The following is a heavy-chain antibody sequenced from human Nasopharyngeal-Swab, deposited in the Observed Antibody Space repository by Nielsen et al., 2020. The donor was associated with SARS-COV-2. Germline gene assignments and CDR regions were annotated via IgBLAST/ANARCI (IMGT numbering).Heavy chain of an antibody. J-gene: IGHJ3*02. V-gene: IGHV1-2*02. D-gene: IGHD7-27*01. CDR1: GYTFTGYY. CDR3: AREVFESGDREAFDI. Sequence: ASVKVSCKASGYTFTGYYMHWVRQAPGQGLEWMGWINPNSGGTNYAQKFQGRVTMTRDTSISTAYMELSRLRSDDTAAYYCAREVFESGDREAFDIWGQGTMVTVSS. CDR2: INPNSGGT.